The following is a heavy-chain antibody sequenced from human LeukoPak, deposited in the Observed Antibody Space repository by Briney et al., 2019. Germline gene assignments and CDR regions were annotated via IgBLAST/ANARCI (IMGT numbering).Heavy chain of an antibody. Sequence: SETLSLTCAAYGGSFSGYYWSWIRQPPGKGLEWIGEINHSGSTNYNPSLKSRVTISVDTSKNQFSLKLSSVTAADTAVYYCARGPYSSGWYNWFDPWGQGTLVTVSS. CDR2: INHSGST. CDR3: ARGPYSSGWYNWFDP. D-gene: IGHD6-19*01. V-gene: IGHV4-34*01. CDR1: GGSFSGYY. J-gene: IGHJ5*02.